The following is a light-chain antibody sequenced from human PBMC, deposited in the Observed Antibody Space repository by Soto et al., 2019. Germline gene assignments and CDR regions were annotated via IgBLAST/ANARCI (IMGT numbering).Light chain of an antibody. CDR1: QDISRY. CDR3: QQYETFSGT. V-gene: IGKV1-33*01. CDR2: DAS. Sequence: DIQMTQSPSSQSASVGDRFTITWQASQDISRYLNWYQHKPGKAPKLLIYDASALPRGVPSRFSGSGSGTKFTLTIASLQPDDFATYYCQQYETFSGTFGPGTKVDI. J-gene: IGKJ1*01.